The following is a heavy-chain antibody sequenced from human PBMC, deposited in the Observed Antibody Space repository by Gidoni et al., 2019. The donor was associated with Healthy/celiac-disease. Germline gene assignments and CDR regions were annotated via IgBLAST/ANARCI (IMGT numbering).Heavy chain of an antibody. V-gene: IGHV2-5*01. J-gene: IGHJ4*01. CDR1: GFSLSTSGVG. D-gene: IGHD4-17*01. Sequence: QITLKESRPTLVKLTHTLTLTCTFSGFSLSTSGVGVGWIRQPPGEALEWLALIYWNEDKRYTPSLKSRRTVTKDTSKNQVVLTMANMDPVDTATDYCAHWKHDYGGNSERSHFDYWGQGTLVTVSS. CDR2: IYWNEDK. CDR3: AHWKHDYGGNSERSHFDY.